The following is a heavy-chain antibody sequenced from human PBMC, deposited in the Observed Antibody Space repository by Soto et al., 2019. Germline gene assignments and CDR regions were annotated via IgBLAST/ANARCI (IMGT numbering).Heavy chain of an antibody. Sequence: DAQLVESGGGLVQPGGSLRLSCAASGFTFSPYWMSWVRQAPGKGLEWVAIIKDDGGDELYLEAVRGRFTISRDNAKKSLYLAMDSLRVEDTAVYYCAGGSGWISDSWGQGTLVTVSS. CDR2: IKDDGGDE. J-gene: IGHJ4*02. CDR3: AGGSGWISDS. CDR1: GFTFSPYW. D-gene: IGHD6-19*01. V-gene: IGHV3-7*05.